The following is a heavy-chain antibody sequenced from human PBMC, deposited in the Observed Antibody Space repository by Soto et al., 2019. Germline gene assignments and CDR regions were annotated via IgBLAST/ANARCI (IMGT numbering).Heavy chain of an antibody. CDR3: AYGSSSAWIDK. CDR1: GDSIRGYHYY. D-gene: IGHD6-25*01. Sequence: KTSETLSLTCSVSGDSIRGYHYYWGRIRQAPGKGLEWVGSVYFSGGNSYYNPSLKSRVTISVDTSYNKFFLRLNSVTAADTAVYFCAYGSSSAWIDKWGQGTLVTVSS. CDR2: VYFSGGNS. V-gene: IGHV4-39*01. J-gene: IGHJ4*02.